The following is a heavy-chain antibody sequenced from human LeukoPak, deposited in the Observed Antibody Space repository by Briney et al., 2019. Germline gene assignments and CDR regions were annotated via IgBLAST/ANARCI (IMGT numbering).Heavy chain of an antibody. CDR3: ARRGYSSGWNRFDY. D-gene: IGHD6-25*01. V-gene: IGHV3-48*01. Sequence: GGSLRLSCAASGFIFSSYSMNWVRQAPGKGLEWISYMTSYSSTIYYADSVKGRFTISRDNAKNSLYLQMNSLRAEDTAVYYCARRGYSSGWNRFDYWGQGTLVTVSS. J-gene: IGHJ4*02. CDR1: GFIFSSYS. CDR2: MTSYSSTI.